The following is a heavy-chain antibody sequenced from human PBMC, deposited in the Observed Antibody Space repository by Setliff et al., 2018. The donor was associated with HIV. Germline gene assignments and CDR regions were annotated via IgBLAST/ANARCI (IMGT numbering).Heavy chain of an antibody. CDR2: MNPYSGDT. CDR3: ARREGGYPDP. V-gene: IGHV1-8*02. D-gene: IGHD2-2*01. J-gene: IGHJ5*02. CDR1: GGTFRNYA. Sequence: ASVKVSCKASGGTFRNYALSWVRQPPGQGLEWMGWMNPYSGDTGSAQKFQGRVSLTSNTAISTAYMELSSLRSEDTAVYYCARREGGYPDPWGQGTLVTVSS.